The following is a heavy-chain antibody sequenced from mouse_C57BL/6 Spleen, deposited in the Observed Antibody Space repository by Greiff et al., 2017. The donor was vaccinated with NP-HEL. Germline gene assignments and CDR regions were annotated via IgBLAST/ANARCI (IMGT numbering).Heavy chain of an antibody. CDR2: IYPGDGDT. CDR1: GYAFSRYW. V-gene: IGHV1-80*01. Sequence: VLLQQSGAELVKPGASVKISCKASGYAFSRYWMNWVKQRPGKGLEWLGQIYPGDGDTNYNGKYKGKATLTADKSSSTAYMQLSSLTSEDSAVYFCARHSAHAMDYLGQANAVTVSP. CDR3: ARHSAHAMDY. J-gene: IGHJ4*01.